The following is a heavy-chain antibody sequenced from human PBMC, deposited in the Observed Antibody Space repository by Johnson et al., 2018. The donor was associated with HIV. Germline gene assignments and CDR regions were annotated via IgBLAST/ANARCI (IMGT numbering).Heavy chain of an antibody. CDR1: GFTFISYA. V-gene: IGHV3-30-3*01. CDR3: ARVGGSWMLDAFDI. D-gene: IGHD3-10*01. Sequence: QVQLVESGGGLVQPGGSLRLSCAASGFTFISYAMHWVRQAPGTGLEWVAVISYDGSNKYYADSVKGRFTISRDNSKNTLYLQMNSLRAGDSAVYYCARVGGSWMLDAFDIWGQGTVVTVSS. J-gene: IGHJ3*02. CDR2: ISYDGSNK.